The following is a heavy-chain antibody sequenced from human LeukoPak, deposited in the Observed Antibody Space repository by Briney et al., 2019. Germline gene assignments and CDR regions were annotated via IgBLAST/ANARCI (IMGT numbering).Heavy chain of an antibody. CDR1: GFTFSLYN. CDR3: ARAGAVHWYFDF. J-gene: IGHJ2*01. Sequence: GGSLRLSCAASGFTFSLYNMNWVRQAPGKGLEWVSQISASETSIKYADSVRGRFTISRDNVKNSLYLQMNSLRAEDTAVYYCARAGAVHWYFDFWGRGTLVTVSS. D-gene: IGHD3-10*01. CDR2: ISASETSI. V-gene: IGHV3-48*01.